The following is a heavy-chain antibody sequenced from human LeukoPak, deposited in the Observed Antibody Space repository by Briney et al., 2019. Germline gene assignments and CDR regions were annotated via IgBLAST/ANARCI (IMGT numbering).Heavy chain of an antibody. CDR2: TSYDRFNK. D-gene: IGHD4-17*01. CDR3: AKDLREFGDYDYYYYTMDV. CDR1: GLTLSRDW. V-gene: IGHV3-30*18. Sequence: PGGSLRLSCAASGLTLSRDWMTWIRQAPGKGLEWVAVTSYDRFNKYYGDSVKGRFTISRDNSKNTLYLQMNSLRPEDTAVYYCAKDLREFGDYDYYYYTMDVWGQGTTVTVSS. J-gene: IGHJ6*02.